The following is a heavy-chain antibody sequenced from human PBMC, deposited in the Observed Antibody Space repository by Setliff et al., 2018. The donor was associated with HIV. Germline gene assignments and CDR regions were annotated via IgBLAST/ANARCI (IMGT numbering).Heavy chain of an antibody. CDR2: IFDSENT. V-gene: IGHV4-59*01. CDR3: ARQITSVTTEKLVVNDAFDI. J-gene: IGHJ3*02. Sequence: SETLSLTCSVSNESITYYYWNWIRQPPGKGLEWIGNIFDSENTNYNPSLKSRVTMSVDTSKNQFSLKLSSVTAADTAVYYCARQITSVTTEKLVVNDAFDIWGQGIMVTVSS. D-gene: IGHD3-22*01. CDR1: NESITYYY.